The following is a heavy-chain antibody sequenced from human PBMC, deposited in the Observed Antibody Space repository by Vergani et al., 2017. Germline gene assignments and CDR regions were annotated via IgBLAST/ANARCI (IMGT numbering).Heavy chain of an antibody. V-gene: IGHV1-69*12. CDR3: ARNRFIGDFWSGFWFDP. CDR2: IIPIFGTA. CDR1: GGTFSSYA. Sequence: QVQLVQSGAEVKKPGSSVKVSCKASGGTFSSYAISWVRQAPGQGLEWMGGIIPIFGTANYAQKFQGRVTITADESTSTAYMELSSLRSEDTAVYYCARNRFIGDFWSGFWFDPWGQGTLVTVSS. J-gene: IGHJ5*02. D-gene: IGHD3-3*01.